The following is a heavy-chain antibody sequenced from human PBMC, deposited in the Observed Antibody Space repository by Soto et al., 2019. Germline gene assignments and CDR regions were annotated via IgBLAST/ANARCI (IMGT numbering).Heavy chain of an antibody. D-gene: IGHD6-13*01. V-gene: IGHV3-23*01. CDR2: IRAGADMT. Sequence: EVQLLESGGGLVQPGGSLRLACAASGFIFSNYGMSWVRQAPGKGLEWGSIIRAGADMTYYADSVKGRFTVSRDNSKNTVYLQMDSLRAEDTAVYYCAKRYSSSWRCFDYWGQGILVTVSS. J-gene: IGHJ4*02. CDR1: GFIFSNYG. CDR3: AKRYSSSWRCFDY.